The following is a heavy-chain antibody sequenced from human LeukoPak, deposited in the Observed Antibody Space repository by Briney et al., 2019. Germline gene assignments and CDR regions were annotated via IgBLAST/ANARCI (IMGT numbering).Heavy chain of an antibody. CDR3: ARGQSRYFDWYLGFFDY. J-gene: IGHJ4*02. Sequence: GGSLRLSCAASGFTFSSYEMNWVRQAPGKGLEWVSSVSSTSSYIYYADSVKGRFTISRDNAKNSLYLQMNSLRADDTAVYYCARGQSRYFDWYLGFFDYWGQGTLVTVSS. CDR2: VSSTSSYI. CDR1: GFTFSSYE. V-gene: IGHV3-21*01. D-gene: IGHD3-9*01.